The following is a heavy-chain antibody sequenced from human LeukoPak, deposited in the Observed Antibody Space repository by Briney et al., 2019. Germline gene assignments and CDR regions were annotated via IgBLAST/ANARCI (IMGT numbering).Heavy chain of an antibody. CDR2: FDPEDGET. CDR1: GYTLTELS. D-gene: IGHD1-26*01. Sequence: ASVKVSCKVSGYTLTELSMHWVRQAPGKGLEWMGGFDPEDGETIYAQKFQGRVTMTGDTSTDTAYMELSSLRSEDTAVYYCATVGVGATVFDYWGQGTLVTVSS. CDR3: ATVGVGATVFDY. J-gene: IGHJ4*02. V-gene: IGHV1-24*01.